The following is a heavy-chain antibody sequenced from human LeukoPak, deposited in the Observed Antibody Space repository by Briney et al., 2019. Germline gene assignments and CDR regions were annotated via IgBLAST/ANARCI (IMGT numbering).Heavy chain of an antibody. D-gene: IGHD3-10*01. V-gene: IGHV3-23*01. CDR1: GFTFSTYA. CDR3: AKESGLELDY. Sequence: GGSLRLSCAASGFTFSTYAMNWVRQAPGKGLEWGSGISGSGGRTYYADSVKGRFTISRDNSKNTLYLQINTLRADDTAVYYCAKESGLELDYWGQGTLVTVSS. J-gene: IGHJ4*02. CDR2: ISGSGGRT.